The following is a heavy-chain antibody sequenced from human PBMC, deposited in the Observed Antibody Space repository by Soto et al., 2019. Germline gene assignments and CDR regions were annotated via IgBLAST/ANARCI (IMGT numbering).Heavy chain of an antibody. V-gene: IGHV4-39*06. Sequence: SETLSLTCSVSGGSLSSRPYYWGWIRQPPGKGLEWLGSINYSGSTYYNPSLKSRVTISVDTSKNQFPLKLSSVTAADTAVYYCARGQEDTAMVIDYWGQGTLVTVSS. J-gene: IGHJ4*02. CDR2: INYSGST. D-gene: IGHD5-18*01. CDR3: ARGQEDTAMVIDY. CDR1: GGSLSSRPYY.